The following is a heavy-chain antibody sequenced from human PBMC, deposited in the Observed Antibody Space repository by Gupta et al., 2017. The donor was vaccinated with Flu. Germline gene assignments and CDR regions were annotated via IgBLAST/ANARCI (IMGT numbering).Heavy chain of an antibody. D-gene: IGHD1-26*01. V-gene: IGHV3-23*01. CDR2: LLASGEKT. CDR3: AKTATWEHTD. Sequence: EVQVLESGGGLIQPGGSLRLSCAASGFTVSNSAMSWVRPAPGKGLEWVSGLLASGEKTYYADSVKGRYTMSRDNSENTVSLQMHNLRADDTAVYFCAKTATWEHTDWGRGTLVTVTS. J-gene: IGHJ4*02. CDR1: GFTVSNSA.